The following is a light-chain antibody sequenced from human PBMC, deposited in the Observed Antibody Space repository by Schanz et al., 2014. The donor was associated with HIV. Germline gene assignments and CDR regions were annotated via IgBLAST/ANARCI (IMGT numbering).Light chain of an antibody. CDR2: GAS. Sequence: IVLTQSPGTLSLSPGERGTLSCRASQSVGSNLAWYQQKPGQAPRLLIYGASTRVTGIPARFSGSGSGTEFTLTISSLQSDDSSTYFCQQYKTEPWTFGQGTKVEVK. CDR1: QSVGSN. CDR3: QQYKTEPWT. J-gene: IGKJ1*01. V-gene: IGKV3-15*01.